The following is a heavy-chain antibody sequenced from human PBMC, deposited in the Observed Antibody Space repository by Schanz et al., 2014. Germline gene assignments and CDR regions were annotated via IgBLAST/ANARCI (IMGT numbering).Heavy chain of an antibody. Sequence: EVQVVESGGDFVQPGGSLRLSCAVSGSTFRNYGMGWVRQGPGKGLSWVSRIDGEGGDTRYADSVKGRFTVFRDNARNMVFLQMNSLRVDDTGVYYCVRDERISSGVWFDPWGQGTLVTVSS. CDR3: VRDERISSGVWFDP. CDR2: IDGEGGDT. V-gene: IGHV3-74*01. D-gene: IGHD6-19*01. CDR1: GSTFRNYG. J-gene: IGHJ5*02.